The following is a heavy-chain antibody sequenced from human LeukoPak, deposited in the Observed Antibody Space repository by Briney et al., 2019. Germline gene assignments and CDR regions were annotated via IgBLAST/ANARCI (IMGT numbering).Heavy chain of an antibody. CDR3: ARGVVPAAGRAFDI. D-gene: IGHD2-2*01. CDR2: IYTSGST. CDR1: GGSISSYY. Sequence: PSETLSLTCTVSGGSISSYYWSWIRQPAGKGLEWIGRIYTSGSTNYNPSLKSRVTMSVGTSKNQFSLKLSSVTAADTAVYYCARGVVPAAGRAFDIWGQGTMVTVSS. J-gene: IGHJ3*02. V-gene: IGHV4-4*07.